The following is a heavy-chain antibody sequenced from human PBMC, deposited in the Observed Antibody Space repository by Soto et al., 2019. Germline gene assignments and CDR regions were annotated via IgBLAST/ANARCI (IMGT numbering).Heavy chain of an antibody. CDR1: GFTFGSYA. CDR2: ISGSGGST. D-gene: IGHD3-3*01. Sequence: EVQLLESGGGLVQPGGSLRLSCAASGFTFGSYAMSWVRQAPGKGLEWVSAISGSGGSTYYADSVKGRFTISRDNSKNTLYLQMNSLRAEDTAVYYCAKDKGPTYYDFWSYFDYWGQGTLVTVSS. CDR3: AKDKGPTYYDFWSYFDY. J-gene: IGHJ4*02. V-gene: IGHV3-23*01.